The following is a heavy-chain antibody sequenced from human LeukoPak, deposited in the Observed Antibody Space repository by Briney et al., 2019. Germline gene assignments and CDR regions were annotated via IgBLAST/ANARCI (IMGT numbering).Heavy chain of an antibody. CDR1: GFTFTNYA. Sequence: GGSLRLSCAASGFTFTNYAMNWVRQAPGKGLHWVSAISGSGDSTYYADSVKGRFTISRDNSKNTLYLQMNSLRAEDTAVYYCARDPNGSGYYRPYYFDYWGQGTLVTVSS. D-gene: IGHD3-22*01. CDR3: ARDPNGSGYYRPYYFDY. V-gene: IGHV3-23*01. CDR2: ISGSGDST. J-gene: IGHJ4*02.